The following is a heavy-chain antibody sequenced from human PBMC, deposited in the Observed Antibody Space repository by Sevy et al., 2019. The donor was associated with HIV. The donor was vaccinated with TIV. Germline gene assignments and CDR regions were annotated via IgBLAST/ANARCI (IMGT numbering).Heavy chain of an antibody. Sequence: GGSLRLSCAASDFTFSSNGMHWVRQAPGKGLEWVAVISYDGSNKYYADSVKVRFTISIDNSKNTLYLQMNSLGAEDTAVYYCARHLEWELLLYAFDIWGQGTMVTVSS. J-gene: IGHJ3*02. CDR2: ISYDGSNK. D-gene: IGHD1-26*01. CDR3: ARHLEWELLLYAFDI. V-gene: IGHV3-30*03. CDR1: DFTFSSNG.